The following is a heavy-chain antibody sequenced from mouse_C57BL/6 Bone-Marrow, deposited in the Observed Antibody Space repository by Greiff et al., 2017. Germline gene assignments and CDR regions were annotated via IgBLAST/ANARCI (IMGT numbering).Heavy chain of an antibody. CDR2: ISGGGGNT. CDR1: GFTFSSYT. V-gene: IGHV5-9*01. Sequence: EVQRVESGGGLVKPGGSLKLSCAASGFTFSSYTMSWVRQTPEKRLEWVATISGGGGNTYYPDSVKGRFTISRDNAKNTLYLQMSSLRSEDTALYYCAGLYYYGSSSFADWGQGTLVTVSA. J-gene: IGHJ3*01. D-gene: IGHD1-1*01. CDR3: AGLYYYGSSSFAD.